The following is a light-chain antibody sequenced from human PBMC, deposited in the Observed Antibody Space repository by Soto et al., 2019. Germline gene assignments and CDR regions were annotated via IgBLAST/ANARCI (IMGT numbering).Light chain of an antibody. Sequence: QLVLTQSPSASASLGASVKLTCTLSSGHSNYAIAWHQQQPEKGPRYLMKLNRDGSHSKGDGIPDRFSGSSSGAERYLTISSLQSEDEADYYCQTWGTGTPWVFGGGTKVTVL. CDR2: LNRDGSH. J-gene: IGLJ3*02. CDR1: SGHSNYA. CDR3: QTWGTGTPWV. V-gene: IGLV4-69*01.